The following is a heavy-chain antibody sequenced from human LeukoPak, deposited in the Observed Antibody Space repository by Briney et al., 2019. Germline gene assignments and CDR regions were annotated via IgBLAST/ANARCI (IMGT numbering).Heavy chain of an antibody. CDR2: IYYSGST. CDR3: ARGPVRPLNWFDP. CDR1: GGSISSGGYY. V-gene: IGHV4-31*03. D-gene: IGHD2-8*01. Sequence: SETLSLTCTVSGGSISSGGYYWSWLRQHPGKGLEWIGYIYYSGSTYYNPSLKSRVTISVDTSKNQFSLKLSSVTAADTAVYYCARGPVRPLNWFDPWGQGTLVTVSS. J-gene: IGHJ5*02.